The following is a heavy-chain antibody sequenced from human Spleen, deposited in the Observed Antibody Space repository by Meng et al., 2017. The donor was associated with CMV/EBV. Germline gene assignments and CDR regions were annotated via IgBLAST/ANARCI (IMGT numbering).Heavy chain of an antibody. CDR3: ARGKGKNAFDI. CDR1: GYTFTAYS. J-gene: IGHJ3*02. Sequence: ASVKVSCKASGYTFTAYSLHWVRQAPGQGLEWLGWINPNSGGTSYEQKFQGRVTMIRNTSISTAYMELNSLKSEDTAVYYCARGKGKNAFDIWGQGTMVTVSS. D-gene: IGHD3-10*01. CDR2: INPNSGGT. V-gene: IGHV1-2*02.